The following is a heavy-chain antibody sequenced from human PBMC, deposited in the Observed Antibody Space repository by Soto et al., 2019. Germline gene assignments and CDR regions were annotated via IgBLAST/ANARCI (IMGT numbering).Heavy chain of an antibody. V-gene: IGHV1-18*01. Sequence: GASVKVSCKASGYTFTSYGISWVRQAPGQGLEWMGWISAYNGNTKYAQKLQGRVTMTTDTSTSTAYMELRSLRFEDTAVYYCSRVDPGETSPFDHWGQGTLVTVSS. CDR2: ISAYNGNT. D-gene: IGHD3-10*01. CDR1: GYTFTSYG. J-gene: IGHJ4*02. CDR3: SRVDPGETSPFDH.